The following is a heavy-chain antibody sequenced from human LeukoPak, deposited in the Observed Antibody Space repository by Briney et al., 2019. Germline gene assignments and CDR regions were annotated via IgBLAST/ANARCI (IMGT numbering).Heavy chain of an antibody. CDR1: GGSISSGGYY. V-gene: IGHV4-61*08. CDR3: AAEVGDYVDY. J-gene: IGHJ4*02. CDR2: IYYSGST. Sequence: ASETLSLTCTVSGGSISSGGYYWSWIRQHPGKGLEWIGYIYYSGSTNYNPSLKSRVTISVDTSKNQFSLKLSSVTAADTAVYYCAAEVGDYVDYWGQGTLVTVSS. D-gene: IGHD1-26*01.